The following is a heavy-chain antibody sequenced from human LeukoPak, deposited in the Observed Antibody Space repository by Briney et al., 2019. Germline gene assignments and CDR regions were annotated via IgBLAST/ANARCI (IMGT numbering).Heavy chain of an antibody. D-gene: IGHD3-22*01. J-gene: IGHJ4*02. CDR2: ISGSGGST. CDR1: GFTFSSYA. Sequence: PGGSLRLSCAASGFTFSSYAMRWLRQAPGKGLEWVSAISGSGGSTYYADSVKGRFTISRDNSKNTLYLQMNSLRAEDTAVYYCAKRPYYYDSSGYYSYWGQGTLVTVSS. V-gene: IGHV3-23*01. CDR3: AKRPYYYDSSGYYSY.